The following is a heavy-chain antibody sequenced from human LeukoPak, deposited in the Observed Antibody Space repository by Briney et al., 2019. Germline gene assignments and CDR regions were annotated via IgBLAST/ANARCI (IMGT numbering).Heavy chain of an antibody. D-gene: IGHD1-26*01. J-gene: IGHJ4*02. CDR2: IYHSGST. V-gene: IGHV4-30-2*01. CDR3: ARGGVGATDFDY. CDR1: GGSISSGGYS. Sequence: SETLSLTCAVSGGSISSGGYSWSWIRQPPGKGLEWIGYIYHSGSTYYNPSLKSRVTISVDTSKNQFSLKLSSVTAADTAVYYCARGGVGATDFDYWGQGTLVTVSS.